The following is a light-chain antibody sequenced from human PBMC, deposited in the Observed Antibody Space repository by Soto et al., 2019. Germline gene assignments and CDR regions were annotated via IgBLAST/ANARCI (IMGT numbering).Light chain of an antibody. J-gene: IGKJ1*01. CDR2: KAS. CDR3: QQYHSYWT. CDR1: QSISSW. Sequence: DIQMTQSPSTLSASVGDRVTITCRASQSISSWLAWYQQKPGKAPKLLIYKASTLKSGVPSRFSGSGSGTDFTLTISCLQSEDFATYYCQQYHSYWTFGQGTKVDIK. V-gene: IGKV1-5*03.